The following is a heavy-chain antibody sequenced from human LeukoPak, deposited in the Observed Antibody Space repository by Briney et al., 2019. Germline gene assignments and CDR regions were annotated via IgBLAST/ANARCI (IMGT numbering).Heavy chain of an antibody. CDR3: ATAQVVVIIRELGAFDI. D-gene: IGHD3-22*01. J-gene: IGHJ3*02. Sequence: VASVKVSCKASGGTFSSYAISWVRQAPGQGLEWMGGIIPIFGTANYAQKFQGRVTITADESTSTAYMELSSLRSEDTAVYYCATAQVVVIIRELGAFDIWGQGTMATVSS. CDR2: IIPIFGTA. V-gene: IGHV1-69*13. CDR1: GGTFSSYA.